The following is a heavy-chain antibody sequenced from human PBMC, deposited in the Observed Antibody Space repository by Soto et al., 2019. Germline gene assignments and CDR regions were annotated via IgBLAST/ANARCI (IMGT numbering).Heavy chain of an antibody. CDR2: IKSKTDGGTT. J-gene: IGHJ6*02. CDR1: GFTFSNAW. Sequence: GGSLRLSCAASGFTFSNAWMNWVRQAPGKGLEWVGRIKSKTDGGTTDYAAPVKGRFTISRDDSKNTLYLQMNSLKTEDTAVYYCTTDRPKYYYDSSGYLQPYYYYGMDVWGQGTTVTVSS. CDR3: TTDRPKYYYDSSGYLQPYYYYGMDV. V-gene: IGHV3-15*07. D-gene: IGHD3-22*01.